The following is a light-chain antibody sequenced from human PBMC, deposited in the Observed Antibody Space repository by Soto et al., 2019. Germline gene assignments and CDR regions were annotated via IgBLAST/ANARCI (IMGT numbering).Light chain of an antibody. CDR1: QSVSSSY. V-gene: IGKV3-20*01. J-gene: IGKJ5*01. CDR2: GAS. Sequence: EIVLTQSPGTLSLSPGERATLSCRTSQSVSSSYLAWYRQKPGQAPWLLIYGASNRASGVPDRFSGSGSGTDFTLTISGLEPEDFAVYYCQQYDSSPCTFGQGTRLDIK. CDR3: QQYDSSPCT.